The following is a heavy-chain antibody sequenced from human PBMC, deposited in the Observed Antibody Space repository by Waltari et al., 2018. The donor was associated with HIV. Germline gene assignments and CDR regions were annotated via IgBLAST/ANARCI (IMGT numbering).Heavy chain of an antibody. V-gene: IGHV3-48*02. CDR2: ISASSTTI. D-gene: IGHD1-1*01. CDR3: ARERNTRPYGLDV. CDR1: VFNFSTYS. J-gene: IGHJ6*02. Sequence: EVQLVESGGGLVQPGGSLRLSCTTSVFNFSTYSMNWVRQAPGKGLEWVSYISASSTTIYYADSVRGRFTVSRDNGNNSVTLQMSSLRDEDTAVYYCARERNTRPYGLDVWGQGTTVTVFS.